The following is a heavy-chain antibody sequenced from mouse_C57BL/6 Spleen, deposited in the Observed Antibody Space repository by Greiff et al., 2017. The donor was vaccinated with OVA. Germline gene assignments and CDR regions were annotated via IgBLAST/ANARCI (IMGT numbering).Heavy chain of an antibody. CDR3: ARYDWVFDY. Sequence: EVQLVESGGGLVQPGGSLSLSCAASGFTFTDYYMSWVRQPPGKALEWLGFIRNKANGYTTEYSASVKGRFTISRDNSQSILYLQMKALRAEDSATYYCARYDWVFDYWGQGTTLTVSA. CDR2: IRNKANGYTT. J-gene: IGHJ2*01. D-gene: IGHD4-1*01. CDR1: GFTFTDYY. V-gene: IGHV7-3*01.